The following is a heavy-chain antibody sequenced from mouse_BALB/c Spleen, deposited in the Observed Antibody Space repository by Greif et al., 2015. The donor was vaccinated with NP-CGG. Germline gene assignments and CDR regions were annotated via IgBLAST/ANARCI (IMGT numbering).Heavy chain of an antibody. D-gene: IGHD2-10*02. CDR1: GYTLTSYY. CDR3: SRSGYGNYFDY. CDR2: INPSNGGT. Sequence: VQLQQSGAELVKPGASVKLSCKASGYTLTSYYMYWVKQRPGQGLAWIGEINPSNGGTNFNEKFKSKATLTVDKSSTTAYMQLSSLTSEDSAVYYCSRSGYGNYFDYWGQGTTLTVSS. V-gene: IGHV1S81*02. J-gene: IGHJ2*01.